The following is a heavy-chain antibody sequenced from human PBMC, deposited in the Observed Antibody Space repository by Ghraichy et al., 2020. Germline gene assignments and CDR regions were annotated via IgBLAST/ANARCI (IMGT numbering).Heavy chain of an antibody. CDR1: GGTFSSYA. J-gene: IGHJ6*02. CDR3: ARDCSSVRFLEWLLCNYYYGMDV. Sequence: SVKVSCKASGGTFSSYAISWVRQAPGQGLEWMGRIIPILGIANYAQKFQGRVTITADKSTSTAYMELSSLRSEDTAVYYCARDCSSVRFLEWLLCNYYYGMDVWGQGTTVTVSS. V-gene: IGHV1-69*04. D-gene: IGHD3-3*01. CDR2: IIPILGIA.